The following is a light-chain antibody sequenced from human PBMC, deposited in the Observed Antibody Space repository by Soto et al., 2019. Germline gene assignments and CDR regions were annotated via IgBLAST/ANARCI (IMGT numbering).Light chain of an antibody. Sequence: QSVLTQPPSVSGAPGQRVTISCTGSSSNIGAGYDVHWYQQLPGTAPKLLIYGNNNQPSGVPDRFSGSKSGTSASLAITGLQAEDEADYYCQSYDSSLSGHYVFGTGTKLTVL. V-gene: IGLV1-40*01. CDR3: QSYDSSLSGHYV. CDR2: GNN. J-gene: IGLJ1*01. CDR1: SSNIGAGYD.